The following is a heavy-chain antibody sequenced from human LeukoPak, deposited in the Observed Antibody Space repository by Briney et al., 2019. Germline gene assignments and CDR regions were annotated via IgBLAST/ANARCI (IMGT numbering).Heavy chain of an antibody. CDR1: GYTFTGYY. D-gene: IGHD3-10*01. CDR3: ARDGLNGSGSYYKWGAFDI. V-gene: IGHV1-46*01. CDR2: INPSGGST. J-gene: IGHJ3*02. Sequence: GASVKVSCKASGYTFTGYYMHWVRQAPGQGLEWMGIINPSGGSTSYAQKFQGRVTMTRDTSTSTVYMELSSLRSEGTAVYYCARDGLNGSGSYYKWGAFDIWGQGTMVTVSS.